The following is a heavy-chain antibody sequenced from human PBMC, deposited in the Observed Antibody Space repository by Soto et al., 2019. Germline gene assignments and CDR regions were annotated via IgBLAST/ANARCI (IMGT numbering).Heavy chain of an antibody. Sequence: GESLKISCKGSGYSFTSYWIGWVRQMPGKGLEWMGIIYPGDSDTRYSPSFQGQVTISADKSISTAYLQWSSLKASDTAMYYCARDIESVTAKHFFYYYAMDVWRQGTTVTVSS. J-gene: IGHJ6*02. D-gene: IGHD2-8*01. CDR2: IYPGDSDT. V-gene: IGHV5-51*01. CDR3: ARDIESVTAKHFFYYYAMDV. CDR1: GYSFTSYW.